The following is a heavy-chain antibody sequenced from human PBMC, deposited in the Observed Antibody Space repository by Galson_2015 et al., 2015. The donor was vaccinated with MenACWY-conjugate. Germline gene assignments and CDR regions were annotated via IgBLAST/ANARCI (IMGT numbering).Heavy chain of an antibody. D-gene: IGHD1-26*01. Sequence: LRLSCAASGFIFNTYWMHWVRQAPGKGLVWVSRINPGGSSTTYADSVKDRFTISRDNAKNTPYLQMNSLRPEDTAVFYCAKTRGASFYFDSWGQGTLVTVSS. CDR1: GFIFNTYW. CDR3: AKTRGASFYFDS. J-gene: IGHJ4*02. V-gene: IGHV3-74*01. CDR2: INPGGSST.